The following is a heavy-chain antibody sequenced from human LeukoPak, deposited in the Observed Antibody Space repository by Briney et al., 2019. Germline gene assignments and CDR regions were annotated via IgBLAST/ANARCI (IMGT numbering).Heavy chain of an antibody. CDR3: AKDRRAAAGTPWGY. CDR1: GFTFSSYG. Sequence: GGSLRLSCAASGFTFSSYGMSWVRQAPGKGLEWVSAISGSGGSTYYADSVKGRFTISRDNSKNTLYLQMNSLRAEDTAVYYCAKDRRAAAGTPWGYWGQGTLVTVSS. CDR2: ISGSGGST. D-gene: IGHD6-13*01. J-gene: IGHJ4*02. V-gene: IGHV3-23*01.